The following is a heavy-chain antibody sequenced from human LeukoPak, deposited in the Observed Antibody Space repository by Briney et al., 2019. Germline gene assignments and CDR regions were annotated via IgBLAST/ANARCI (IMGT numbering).Heavy chain of an antibody. CDR1: GFTFTSYA. Sequence: GGSLRLSCAASGFTFTSYAMSWVRRAPGKGLEWVSVISGSGGSTYYADSVRGRFTISRDKSKNTLYLQMDTLRAEDTAVYYCAKDRYCPSLDCHGPFDCWGQGTLVTVSS. V-gene: IGHV3-23*01. D-gene: IGHD2-8*01. CDR3: AKDRYCPSLDCHGPFDC. CDR2: ISGSGGST. J-gene: IGHJ4*02.